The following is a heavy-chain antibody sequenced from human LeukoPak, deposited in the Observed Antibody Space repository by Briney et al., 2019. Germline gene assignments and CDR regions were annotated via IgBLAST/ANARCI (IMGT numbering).Heavy chain of an antibody. CDR1: GARFSDHY. CDR2: ISSSGSNI. CDR3: AGALMVAAFDS. J-gene: IGHJ4*02. Sequence: GGSLRLSCAASGARFSDHYMSWIRQAPGKGLEWISYISSSGSNIHYADSMRGRGTISRDNANNSLTLHMSSLTAEGTAVYYCAGALMVAAFDSWGQGTLVTVSS. D-gene: IGHD2-15*01. V-gene: IGHV3-11*01.